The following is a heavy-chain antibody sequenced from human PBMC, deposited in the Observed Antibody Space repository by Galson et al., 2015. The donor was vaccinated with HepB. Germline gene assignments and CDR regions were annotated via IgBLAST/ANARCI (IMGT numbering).Heavy chain of an antibody. CDR3: ARMSLVIPSYGMDV. Sequence: SVKVSCKASGYTFTSYAMNWVRQAPGQGLEWMGWINTNTGNPTYAQGFTGRFVFSLDTSVSTAYQQISSLKAEDTAVYYCARMSLVIPSYGMDVWGQGTTVTVSS. J-gene: IGHJ6*02. CDR2: INTNTGNP. CDR1: GYTFTSYA. D-gene: IGHD3-9*01. V-gene: IGHV7-4-1*02.